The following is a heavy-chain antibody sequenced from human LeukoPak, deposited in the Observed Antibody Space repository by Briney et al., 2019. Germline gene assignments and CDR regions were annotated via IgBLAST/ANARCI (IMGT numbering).Heavy chain of an antibody. CDR1: GFTFSGYT. CDR3: ARVSIFGVVIANDY. Sequence: GGSLRLSCAASGFTFSGYTMSWVRQAPGKGLQWVSTITSGGDYMYYADSVKGRFTISRDDSKNSLFLHMNSLRAEDTAVYYCARVSIFGVVIANDYWGQGTVVTVSS. D-gene: IGHD3-16*02. J-gene: IGHJ4*02. CDR2: ITSGGDYM. V-gene: IGHV3-21*01.